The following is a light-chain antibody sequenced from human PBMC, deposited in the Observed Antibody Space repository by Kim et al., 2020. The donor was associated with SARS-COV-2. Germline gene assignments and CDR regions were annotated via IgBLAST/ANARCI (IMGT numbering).Light chain of an antibody. V-gene: IGKV1-39*01. CDR3: QQSYSTPWT. CDR2: AAS. Sequence: SSVGDRVTITCRASQSISNYLNWYQQQPGKAPKLLIYAASNLHSGVPSRFSGSGSGTDFTLTISTLQPEDFATYYCQQSYSTPWTFGQGTKVDIK. J-gene: IGKJ1*01. CDR1: QSISNY.